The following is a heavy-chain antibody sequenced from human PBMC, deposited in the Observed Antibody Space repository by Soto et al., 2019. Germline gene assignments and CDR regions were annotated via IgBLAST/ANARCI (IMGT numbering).Heavy chain of an antibody. D-gene: IGHD1-26*01. V-gene: IGHV1-69*01. J-gene: IGHJ4*02. CDR3: ARDVGRHSGGIDY. CDR2: IIPIFGTA. CDR1: GGTFSSYS. Sequence: QVQLVQSGAEVKKPGSSVKVSCKASGGTFSSYSINWVRQAPGQGLEWMGEIIPIFGTANYAQKFQGRVTITADESTITAYMELSSLRSEDTAVYYCARDVGRHSGGIDYWGQGTLVTVSS.